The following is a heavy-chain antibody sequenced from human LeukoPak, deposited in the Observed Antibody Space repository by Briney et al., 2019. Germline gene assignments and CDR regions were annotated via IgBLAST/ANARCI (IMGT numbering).Heavy chain of an antibody. CDR2: IYTSGST. J-gene: IGHJ4*02. Sequence: SETLSLTCTVWGGSINSGTYYWTWIRQPAGRGLEWIGRIYTSGSTNYNPSLKSRVTISVYTSTNQFSLKLRSVTAADTAVYYCAREGDQHLDGRYYYFDYWGQGTLVTVSS. CDR1: GGSINSGTYY. CDR3: AREGDQHLDGRYYYFDY. D-gene: IGHD3-10*01. V-gene: IGHV4-61*02.